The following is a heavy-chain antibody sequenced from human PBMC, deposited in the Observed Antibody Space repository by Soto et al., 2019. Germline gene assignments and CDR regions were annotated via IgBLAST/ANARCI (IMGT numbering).Heavy chain of an antibody. Sequence: GGSLRLSCAASGFTYISYGMHWVRQAAGKGLEWVAVIWYDGSNKYYADSVKGRFTISRDNSKNTLYLQMNSLRAEDTAVYYCARSRYYDSSGVDAFDIWGQGTMVTV. CDR1: GFTYISYG. J-gene: IGHJ3*02. D-gene: IGHD3-22*01. CDR2: IWYDGSNK. V-gene: IGHV3-33*01. CDR3: ARSRYYDSSGVDAFDI.